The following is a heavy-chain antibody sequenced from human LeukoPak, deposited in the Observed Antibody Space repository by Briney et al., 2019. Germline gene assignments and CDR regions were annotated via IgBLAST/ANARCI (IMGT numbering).Heavy chain of an antibody. CDR3: ARRRSSGWYFSYYYMDV. Sequence: SETLSLTCTVSGGSISSYYWSWIRQPPGKGLEWIGYIYYSGSTYYNPSLKSRVTISVDTSKNQFSLKLSSVTAADTAVYYCARRRSSGWYFSYYYMDVWGKGTTVTISS. V-gene: IGHV4-59*04. CDR1: GGSISSYY. CDR2: IYYSGST. D-gene: IGHD6-19*01. J-gene: IGHJ6*03.